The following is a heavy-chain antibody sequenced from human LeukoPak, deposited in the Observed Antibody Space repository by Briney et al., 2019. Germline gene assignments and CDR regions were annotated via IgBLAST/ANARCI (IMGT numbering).Heavy chain of an antibody. J-gene: IGHJ6*03. Sequence: GGSLRLSCAASGFTFSTFGMNWVRQAPGKGLEWVSSISSSSSYIYYADSVKGRFTISRDNAKNSLYLQMNSLRAEDTAVYYCARGAYSYGYYYYMDVWGKGTTVTVSS. CDR3: ARGAYSYGYYYYMDV. D-gene: IGHD5-18*01. CDR2: ISSSSSYI. V-gene: IGHV3-21*01. CDR1: GFTFSTFG.